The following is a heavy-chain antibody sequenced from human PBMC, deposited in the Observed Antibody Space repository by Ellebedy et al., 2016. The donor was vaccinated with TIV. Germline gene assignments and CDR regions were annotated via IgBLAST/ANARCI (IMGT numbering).Heavy chain of an antibody. V-gene: IGHV1-46*01. D-gene: IGHD1-26*01. CDR1: GYTFTRYYF. Sequence: AASVKVSCKASGYTFTRYYFMHWVRQAPGQGLEWMGIINPGDGTTTYARKFHGILTMTRDTSPSTFYMELGSLRSEDTAVYYCARGGRYSGSYNFDHWGQGSLVTVSS. J-gene: IGHJ4*02. CDR2: INPGDGTT. CDR3: ARGGRYSGSYNFDH.